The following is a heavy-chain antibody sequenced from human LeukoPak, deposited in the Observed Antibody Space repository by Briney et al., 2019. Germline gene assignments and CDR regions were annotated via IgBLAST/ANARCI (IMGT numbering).Heavy chain of an antibody. J-gene: IGHJ4*02. CDR2: IKQDGSEK. D-gene: IGHD6-6*01. CDR1: GFTFSSYW. V-gene: IGHV3-7*01. Sequence: GGSLRLSCAVSGFTFSSYWMSWVRQAPGKGLEWVANIKQDGSEKYYVDSVKGRFTISRDNAKNSLYLQMNSLRAEDTAVYYCARAIRGSSPFDYWGQGTLVTVSS. CDR3: ARAIRGSSPFDY.